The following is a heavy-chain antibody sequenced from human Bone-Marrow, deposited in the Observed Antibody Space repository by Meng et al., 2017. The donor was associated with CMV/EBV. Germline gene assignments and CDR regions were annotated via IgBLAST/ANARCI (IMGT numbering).Heavy chain of an antibody. CDR2: INANTGGT. CDR1: GYTFTSYG. D-gene: IGHD6-13*01. Sequence: ASVKVSCKASGYTFTSYGISWVRQAPGQGLEWMGWINANTGGTNYAQKFQGRVTMTRDTSLSTAYMELSSLRFDDAAVYYCARSMAASIPSDFWGQGTGVTVSS. CDR3: ARSMAASIPSDF. J-gene: IGHJ4*02. V-gene: IGHV1-2*02.